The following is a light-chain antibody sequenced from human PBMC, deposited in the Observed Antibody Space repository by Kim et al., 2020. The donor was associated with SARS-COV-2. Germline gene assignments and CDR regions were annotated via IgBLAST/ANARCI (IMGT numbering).Light chain of an antibody. Sequence: GQSVTISCTGTSSDIGAYDYVSWFQQNPGKAPKLIIFDVNKRPSGVPDRFSGSKSGNTASLTIAGLQADDETDYYCCSYAGSYTLVFGGGTQLTVL. J-gene: IGLJ2*01. CDR1: SSDIGAYDY. CDR3: CSYAGSYTLV. CDR2: DVN. V-gene: IGLV2-11*01.